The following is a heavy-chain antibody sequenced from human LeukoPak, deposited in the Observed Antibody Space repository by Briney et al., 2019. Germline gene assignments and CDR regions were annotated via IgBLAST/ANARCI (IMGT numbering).Heavy chain of an antibody. CDR3: ARGLSSGWYAGY. Sequence: PGGSLRLSCAASGFTFSSYSMNWVRQAPGKGLEWVSSISSSSSYIYYADSVKGRFTISRDNAKNSLYLQMNSLRAEDTAVYYCARGLSSGWYAGYWGQGTLVTVSP. J-gene: IGHJ4*02. V-gene: IGHV3-21*01. CDR1: GFTFSSYS. D-gene: IGHD6-19*01. CDR2: ISSSSSYI.